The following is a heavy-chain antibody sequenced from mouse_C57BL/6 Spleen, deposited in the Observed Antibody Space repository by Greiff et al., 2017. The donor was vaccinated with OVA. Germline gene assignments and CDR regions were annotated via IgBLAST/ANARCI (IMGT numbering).Heavy chain of an antibody. CDR1: GYAFTNYL. Sequence: QVQLQQSGAELVRPGTSVKVSCKASGYAFTNYLIEWVKQRPGQGLEWIGVINPGSGGTNYNEKFKGKATLTADKSSSTAYMQLSSLTSEDSAVYFCARCGSSPYWYFDVWGTGTTVTVSS. V-gene: IGHV1-54*01. CDR2: INPGSGGT. D-gene: IGHD1-1*01. J-gene: IGHJ1*03. CDR3: ARCGSSPYWYFDV.